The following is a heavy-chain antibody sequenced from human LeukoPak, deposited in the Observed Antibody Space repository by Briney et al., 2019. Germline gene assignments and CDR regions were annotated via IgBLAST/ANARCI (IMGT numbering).Heavy chain of an antibody. J-gene: IGHJ4*02. CDR2: IKEDGTET. D-gene: IGHD6-19*01. V-gene: IGHV3-7*01. Sequence: GGSLRLSCAASGFTFSSYAMSWVRQAPGKGLEWVANIKEDGTETFYVDSVKGRFTVSRDNAKNSLYLQVSSLRAEDTAVYYCARLYSTGCYGGPDYWGQGTLVAVSS. CDR1: GFTFSSYA. CDR3: ARLYSTGCYGGPDY.